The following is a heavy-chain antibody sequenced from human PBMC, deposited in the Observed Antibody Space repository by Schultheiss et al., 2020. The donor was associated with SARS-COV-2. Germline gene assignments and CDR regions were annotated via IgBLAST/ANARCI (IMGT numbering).Heavy chain of an antibody. Sequence: GGSLRLSCAASGFTFSSYAMSWVRQAPGKGLEWVSAISGSGGSTYYAGSVKGRFTISRDNSKDTLYLQMNSLRTEDTAVYFCARDPCLSGRCYYFDYWGQGTLVTVSS. CDR2: ISGSGGST. J-gene: IGHJ4*02. D-gene: IGHD3-10*01. V-gene: IGHV3-23*01. CDR3: ARDPCLSGRCYYFDY. CDR1: GFTFSSYA.